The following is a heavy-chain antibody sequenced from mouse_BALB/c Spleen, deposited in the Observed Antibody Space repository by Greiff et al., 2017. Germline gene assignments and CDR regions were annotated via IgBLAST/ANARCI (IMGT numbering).Heavy chain of an antibody. Sequence: EVKLMESGGGLVQPGGSMKLSCVASGFTFSSYWMSWVRQSPEKGLEWVAEIRLKSDNYATHYAESVKGKFTISRDDSKSRLYLQMNSLRAEDTGIYYCTGGFAYWGQGTLVTVSA. J-gene: IGHJ3*01. V-gene: IGHV6-3*01. CDR2: IRLKSDNYAT. CDR1: GFTFSSYW. CDR3: TGGFAY.